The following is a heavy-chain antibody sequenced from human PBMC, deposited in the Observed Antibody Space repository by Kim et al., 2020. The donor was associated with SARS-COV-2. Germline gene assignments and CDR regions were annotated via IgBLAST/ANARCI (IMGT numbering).Heavy chain of an antibody. CDR3: TRAGSGSYWGGLDY. J-gene: IGHJ4*02. D-gene: IGHD1-26*01. Sequence: ADSVRGPFTISRDNSKNTLYLQMNSLRAEDTAVYYCTRAGSGSYWGGLDYWGQGTLVTVSS. V-gene: IGHV3-30*01.